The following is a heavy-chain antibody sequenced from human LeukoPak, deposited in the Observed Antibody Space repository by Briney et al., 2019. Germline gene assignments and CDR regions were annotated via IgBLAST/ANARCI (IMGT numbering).Heavy chain of an antibody. Sequence: GGSLRLSCAASGFMFSDEYMSWIREAPGKGVGWGSYISNSGDFIAYADSVKGRFTISRDNAKNSLFLQMNSLRAEDTAVYYCARARGTGPGAHFDYWGQGTLVIVSS. D-gene: IGHD3-10*01. CDR1: GFMFSDEY. CDR3: ARARGTGPGAHFDY. J-gene: IGHJ4*02. V-gene: IGHV3-11*01. CDR2: ISNSGDFI.